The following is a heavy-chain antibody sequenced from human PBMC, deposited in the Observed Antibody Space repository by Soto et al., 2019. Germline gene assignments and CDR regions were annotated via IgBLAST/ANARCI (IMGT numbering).Heavy chain of an antibody. J-gene: IGHJ4*02. Sequence: GGSLRLSCAASGFTFSSYAMHWVRQAPGKGLEWVAVISYDGSNKYYADSVKGRFTISRDNSKNTLYLQMNSLRAEDTAVYYCARDLRYCSSTSCPFDYWGQGTLVTVSS. V-gene: IGHV3-30-3*01. CDR2: ISYDGSNK. CDR3: ARDLRYCSSTSCPFDY. CDR1: GFTFSSYA. D-gene: IGHD2-2*01.